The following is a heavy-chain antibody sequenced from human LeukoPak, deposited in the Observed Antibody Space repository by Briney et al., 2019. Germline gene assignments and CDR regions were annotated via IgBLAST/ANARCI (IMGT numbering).Heavy chain of an antibody. J-gene: IGHJ4*02. CDR2: INHSGST. CDR1: GGSFSGYY. V-gene: IGHV4-34*01. CDR3: ARGSPGYCSSTSCYSFGY. Sequence: SETLSLTCAVYGGSFSGYYWSWIRQPPGKGLEWIGEINHSGSTNYNPSLKSRVTISVDTSNNQFSLKLSSVTAADTAVYYCARGSPGYCSSTSCYSFGYWGQGTLVTVSS. D-gene: IGHD2-2*01.